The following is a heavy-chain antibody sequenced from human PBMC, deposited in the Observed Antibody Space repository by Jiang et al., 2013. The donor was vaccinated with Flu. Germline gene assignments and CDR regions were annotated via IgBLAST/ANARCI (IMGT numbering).Heavy chain of an antibody. J-gene: IGHJ6*02. V-gene: IGHV3-30-3*01. CDR2: ISYDGSNK. D-gene: IGHD3-3*01. CDR3: AREGRITIFGVPPYGMDV. CDR1: GFTFSSYA. Sequence: GFTFSSYAMHWVRQAPGKGLEWVAVISYDGSNKYYADSVKGRFTISRDNSKNTLYLQMNSLRAEDTAVYYCAREGRITIFGVPPYGMDVWGQGTTVTVSS.